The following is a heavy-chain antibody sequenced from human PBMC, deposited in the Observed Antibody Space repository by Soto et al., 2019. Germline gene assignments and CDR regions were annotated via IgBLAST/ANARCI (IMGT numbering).Heavy chain of an antibody. V-gene: IGHV3-64*02. CDR3: ARGPSYSDSYFDY. D-gene: IGHD4-17*01. J-gene: IGHJ4*02. CDR2: ISDNGFST. Sequence: GGSLRLSCAASGFTFSNYAMHWVRQAPGKGLEYVSAISDNGFSTYYADSVEGRFTISRDNSKNTVYLQMNSLRLEDTAVYYCARGPSYSDSYFDYWGQGTLVTVSS. CDR1: GFTFSNYA.